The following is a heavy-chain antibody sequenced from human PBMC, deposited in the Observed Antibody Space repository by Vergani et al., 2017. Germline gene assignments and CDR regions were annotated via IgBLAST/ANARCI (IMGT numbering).Heavy chain of an antibody. CDR2: ISGSGGST. CDR1: GFTFSSYA. CDR3: AKDHNQYYDSTGVDY. D-gene: IGHD3-22*01. V-gene: IGHV3-23*01. J-gene: IGHJ4*02. Sequence: EVQLLESGGGLVQPGGSLRLSCAASGFTFSSYAMSWVRQAPGKGLEWVSAISGSGGSTDYADSVKGRFTISRDNSKNTLYLQMNSLRAEDTAVYYCAKDHNQYYDSTGVDYWGQGTLVTVSS.